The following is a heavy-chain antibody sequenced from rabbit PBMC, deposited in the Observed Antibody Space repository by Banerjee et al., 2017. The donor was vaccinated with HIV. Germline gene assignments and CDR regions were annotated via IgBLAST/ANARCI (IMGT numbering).Heavy chain of an antibody. CDR1: GFDVSSHY. CDR3: VRAGVYAGSSSYTGFDFNL. Sequence: QLKETGGGLVQPGGSLTLSCKASGFDVSSHYMSWVRQAPGKGLEWIGIIYTGRGSTDYASWVNGRFTISSDNAQNTVDLQMNSLTAADTATYFCVRAGVYAGSSSYTGFDFNLWGPGTLVTVS. V-gene: IGHV1S7*01. D-gene: IGHD8-1*01. CDR2: IYTGRGST. J-gene: IGHJ4*01.